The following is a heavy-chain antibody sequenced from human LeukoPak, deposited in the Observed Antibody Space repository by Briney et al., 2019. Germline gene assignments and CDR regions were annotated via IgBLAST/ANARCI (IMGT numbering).Heavy chain of an antibody. CDR1: GYTSTAYH. CDR3: ARGDSSGWYAS. D-gene: IGHD6-19*01. CDR2: INPNSGGT. J-gene: IGHJ5*01. Sequence: ASVKDSCKASGYTSTAYHIHCVRQAPGQGLEWMGWINPNSGGTNYEQKCQGRVTMTRDTSISTAYMELSRLRSDDTAVYYCARGDSSGWYASWGQGTLVTVSS. V-gene: IGHV1-2*02.